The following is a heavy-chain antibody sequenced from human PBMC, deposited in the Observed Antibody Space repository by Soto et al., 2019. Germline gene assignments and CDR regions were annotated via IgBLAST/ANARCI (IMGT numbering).Heavy chain of an antibody. D-gene: IGHD1-1*01. CDR1: GITATNGH. CDR3: ARDWNGDKYFDF. J-gene: IGHJ4*02. V-gene: IGHV3-53*01. CDR2: IYSDDNT. Sequence: LRLSCAASGITATNGHMSWVRQAPGKGLEWVSVIYSDDNTYYADSVKGRFTISRDTSKDTVYLQMNSLRADDTAVYYCARDWNGDKYFDFWDQGSLVTVSS.